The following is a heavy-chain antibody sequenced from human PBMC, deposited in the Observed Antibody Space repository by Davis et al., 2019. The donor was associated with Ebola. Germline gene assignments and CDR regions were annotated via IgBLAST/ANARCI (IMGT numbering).Heavy chain of an antibody. J-gene: IGHJ6*02. CDR3: ARDHGYSYGYVDYYYYGMDV. CDR1: GESFSAYF. Sequence: MPSETLSLTCAVYGESFSAYFWTWIRQSPGKGLEWIGEIDHTRSTKYNPSLKSRVTISVDTSKNQFSLKLSSVTAADTAVYYCARDHGYSYGYVDYYYYGMDVWGQGTTVTVSS. V-gene: IGHV4-34*01. CDR2: IDHTRST. D-gene: IGHD5-18*01.